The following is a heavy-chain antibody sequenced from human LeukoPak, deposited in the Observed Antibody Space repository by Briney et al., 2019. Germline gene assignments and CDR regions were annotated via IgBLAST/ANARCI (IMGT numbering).Heavy chain of an antibody. V-gene: IGHV1-2*02. Sequence: ASVKVSCKASGYTLTGYYMHWVRQAPGQGLEWMGWINPNSGGTNYAQKFQGRVTMTRDTSISTAYMELSRLRSDDTAVYYCATSGYSYGYLFDYWGQGTLVTVSS. CDR2: INPNSGGT. CDR3: ATSGYSYGYLFDY. CDR1: GYTLTGYY. D-gene: IGHD5-18*01. J-gene: IGHJ4*02.